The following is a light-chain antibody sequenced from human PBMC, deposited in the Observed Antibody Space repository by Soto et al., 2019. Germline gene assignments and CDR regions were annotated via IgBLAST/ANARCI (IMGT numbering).Light chain of an antibody. CDR3: VIWPTNAVM. V-gene: IGLV5-37*01. Sequence: QSVLTQPPSSSASPGESARLTCTLPSDINVGNYNIYWYQQKPGSRPRYLLYYHSDSDKGQGSGGPSRFSESKDASANTEILLTSGLQSEDEADYYCVIWPTNAVMFGGGTKLTVL. CDR2: YHSDSDK. CDR1: SDINVGNYN. J-gene: IGLJ3*02.